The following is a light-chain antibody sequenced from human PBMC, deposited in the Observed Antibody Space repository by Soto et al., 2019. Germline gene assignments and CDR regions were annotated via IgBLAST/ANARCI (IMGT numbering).Light chain of an antibody. Sequence: DIQMTQSPSSLSASVGDRVTITCRASQSISSNLNWYQQKPGKAPKLLIYAASSLQSGVPSRFSGSGSGTDFTLIISSLQPEDFATYYCQQSYSIPLTFGGGTKVEIK. CDR2: AAS. CDR1: QSISSN. J-gene: IGKJ4*01. V-gene: IGKV1-39*01. CDR3: QQSYSIPLT.